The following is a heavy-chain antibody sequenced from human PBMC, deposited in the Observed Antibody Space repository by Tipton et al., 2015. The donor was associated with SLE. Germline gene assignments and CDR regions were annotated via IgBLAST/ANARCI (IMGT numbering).Heavy chain of an antibody. V-gene: IGHV4-59*01. CDR1: GASISSYY. CDR3: ASSPAWELPYYFDY. J-gene: IGHJ4*02. Sequence: TLSLTCTVSGASISSYYWSWIRQPPGKGLEWIGYIYYSGSTNYNPSLKSRVTISVDTSKNQFSLKLSSVTAADTAVYYCASSPAWELPYYFDYWGQGTLVTVSS. D-gene: IGHD1-26*01. CDR2: IYYSGST.